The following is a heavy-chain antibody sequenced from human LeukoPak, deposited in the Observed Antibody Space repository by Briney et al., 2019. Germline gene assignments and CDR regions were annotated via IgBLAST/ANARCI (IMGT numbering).Heavy chain of an antibody. D-gene: IGHD5-18*01. CDR3: ASYVDTAAAADY. Sequence: SETLSLTCTVSGGSISSSSHYWGWIRQPPGKGLEWIGSIYYSGSTYYNPSLKSRVTISVDTSKNQFSLKLSSVTAADTAVYYCASYVDTAAAADYWGQGTLVSVSS. CDR1: GGSISSSSHY. CDR2: IYYSGST. J-gene: IGHJ4*02. V-gene: IGHV4-39*01.